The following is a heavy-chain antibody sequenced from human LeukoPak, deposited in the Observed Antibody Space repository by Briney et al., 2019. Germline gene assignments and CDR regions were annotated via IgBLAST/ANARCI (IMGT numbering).Heavy chain of an antibody. CDR3: ARLRITGGHYYQHGLDV. CDR1: GGSISSYY. Sequence: SETLSLTCTVSGGSISSYYWSWIRQPPGKGLEWIGYIYNNGSINYNPSLKSRVTTSVDTSKKQFSLKLSSVTAADTAVYYCARLRITGGHYYQHGLDVWGQGTTVTVSS. CDR2: IYNNGSI. D-gene: IGHD2-8*02. J-gene: IGHJ6*02. V-gene: IGHV4-59*08.